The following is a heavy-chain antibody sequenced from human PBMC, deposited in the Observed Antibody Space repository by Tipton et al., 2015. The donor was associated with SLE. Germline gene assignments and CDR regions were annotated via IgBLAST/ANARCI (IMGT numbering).Heavy chain of an antibody. CDR1: GFTFSNYA. V-gene: IGHV3-23*01. CDR2: LSSSGEST. D-gene: IGHD1-26*01. Sequence: SLRLSCVASGFTFSNYAMSWVRQVRGKGLQWVSSLSSSGESTYYADSVAGRFTISRDNSKNTLYLQMNSLRVEDTALYYCARDSGSGCYSLPIYFDYWGQGTLVTVSS. CDR3: ARDSGSGCYSLPIYFDY. J-gene: IGHJ4*02.